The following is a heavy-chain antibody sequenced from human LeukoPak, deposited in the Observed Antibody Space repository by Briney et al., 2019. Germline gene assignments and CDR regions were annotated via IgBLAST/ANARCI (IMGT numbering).Heavy chain of an antibody. V-gene: IGHV4-59*01. CDR1: NDSIRNYY. Sequence: SETLSLTCSVSNDSIRNYYWSWIRQPPGKALEWIGYIYHTGNTNYNPALKSRVTISVDTSKNQFSLKLSSVTAADTAVYYCARDKVPGDYWGQGTLVTVSS. CDR3: ARDKVPGDY. D-gene: IGHD1-1*01. J-gene: IGHJ4*02. CDR2: IYHTGNT.